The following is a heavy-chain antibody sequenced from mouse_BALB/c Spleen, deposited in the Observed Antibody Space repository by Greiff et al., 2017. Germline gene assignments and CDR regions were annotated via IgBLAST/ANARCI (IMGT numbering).Heavy chain of an antibody. CDR3: AKNFYYYANYAMDY. CDR1: GFSLTSYG. CDR2: IWRGGST. D-gene: IGHD1-1*01. J-gene: IGHJ4*01. V-gene: IGHV2-5-1*01. Sequence: QVQLKESGPSLVQPSQSLSITCTVSGFSLTSYGVHWVRQSPGKGLEWLGVIWRGGSTDYNAAFMSRLSITKDNSKSQVFFKMNSLQADDTAIYYCAKNFYYYANYAMDYWGQGTSVTVSS.